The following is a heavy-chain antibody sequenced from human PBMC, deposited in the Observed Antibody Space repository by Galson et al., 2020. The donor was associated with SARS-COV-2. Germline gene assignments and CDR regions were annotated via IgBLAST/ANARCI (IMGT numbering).Heavy chain of an antibody. CDR2: IFFDGSDK. J-gene: IGHJ4*02. V-gene: IGHV3-33*01. CDR1: GFTFSSHA. Sequence: GGSLRLSCAASGFTFSSHAMHWVRQAPGKGLEWVAQIFFDGSDKYYGDSVKGRFTISRDSSKNTVYLQMNNLRAEDTAVYYCARDGQTSSGWAFDYWGQGTLVTVSS. D-gene: IGHD6-19*01. CDR3: ARDGQTSSGWAFDY.